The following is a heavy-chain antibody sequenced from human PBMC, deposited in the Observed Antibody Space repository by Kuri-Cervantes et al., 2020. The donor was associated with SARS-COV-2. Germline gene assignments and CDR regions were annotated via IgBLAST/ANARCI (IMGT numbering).Heavy chain of an antibody. V-gene: IGHV3-48*03. CDR1: GFTFSSYE. CDR3: ARENYDFWSGYLPFDY. J-gene: IGHJ4*02. D-gene: IGHD3-3*01. Sequence: GESLKISCAASGFTFSSYEMNWVRQAPGKGLEWVSYISSSGSTIYYADSVKGRFTISRDNAKNSLYLQMNSLRAEDTAVYYCARENYDFWSGYLPFDYWGQGTLVTVSS. CDR2: ISSSGSTI.